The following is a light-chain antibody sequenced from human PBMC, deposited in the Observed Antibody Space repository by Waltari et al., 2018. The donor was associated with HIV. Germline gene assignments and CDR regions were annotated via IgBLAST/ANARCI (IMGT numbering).Light chain of an antibody. Sequence: SYELTQPPSVSVSPGQTASITCSAEKLGTKYVCWYQKRPGQSPLLVIYQDDKRPSGSPERFSGSNSGNTATLTISGTQAMDEADYYCQAWASTTHVVFGGGTKLTVL. J-gene: IGLJ2*01. V-gene: IGLV3-1*01. CDR2: QDD. CDR1: KLGTKY. CDR3: QAWASTTHVV.